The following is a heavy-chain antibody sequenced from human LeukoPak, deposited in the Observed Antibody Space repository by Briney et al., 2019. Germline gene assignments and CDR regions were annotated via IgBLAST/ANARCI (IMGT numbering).Heavy chain of an antibody. CDR2: INHSGST. D-gene: IGHD6-13*01. Sequence: SETLSLTCAVYGGSFSGYYWSWIRQPPGKGLEWIGEINHSGSTNYNPSFKSRVTISVDTSKNQFSLKLSSVTAADTAVYYCARGPGAAGPFDYWGQGTLVTVSS. J-gene: IGHJ4*02. CDR1: GGSFSGYY. CDR3: ARGPGAAGPFDY. V-gene: IGHV4-34*01.